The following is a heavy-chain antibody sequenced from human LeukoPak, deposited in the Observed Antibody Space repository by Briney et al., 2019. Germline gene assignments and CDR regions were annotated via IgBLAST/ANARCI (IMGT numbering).Heavy chain of an antibody. J-gene: IGHJ2*01. CDR3: ARTSYLYWYFDL. CDR2: ISSSGSTI. V-gene: IGHV3-11*01. Sequence: GGSLRLSCAASGFTFSDYYMSWIRQAPGKGLEWVSYISSSGSTIYYADSVEGRFTISRDNAKSSLYLQMNSLRAEDTAVYYCARTSYLYWYFDLWGRGTLVTVSS. D-gene: IGHD1-26*01. CDR1: GFTFSDYY.